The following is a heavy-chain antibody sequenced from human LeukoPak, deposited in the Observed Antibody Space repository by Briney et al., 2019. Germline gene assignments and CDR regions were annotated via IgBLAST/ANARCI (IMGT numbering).Heavy chain of an antibody. Sequence: GRSLRLSCEASGFNFSSYGMHWVRQAPGKGLEWVGVIWYDGTNKQYADSVKGRFTISRDNSKNTLTMFLQMNSLRVEDTAVYYCAKGGDYALDYWGQGTLVTVSS. CDR1: GFNFSSYG. CDR3: AKGGDYALDY. D-gene: IGHD4-17*01. V-gene: IGHV3-33*06. CDR2: IWYDGTNK. J-gene: IGHJ4*02.